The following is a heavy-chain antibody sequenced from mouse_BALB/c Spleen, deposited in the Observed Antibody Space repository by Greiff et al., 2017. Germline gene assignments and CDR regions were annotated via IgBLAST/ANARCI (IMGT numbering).Heavy chain of an antibody. CDR1: GYSITSDYA. J-gene: IGHJ3*01. CDR3: ARTERYGSSWFAY. CDR2: ISYSGST. Sequence: EVQLQESGPGLVKPSQSLSLTCTVTGYSITSDYAWNWIRQFPGNKLGWKGYISYSGSTSYNPSLKSRISITRDTSKNQFFLQLNSVTTEDTATYDGARTERYGSSWFAYWGQGTLVTVSA. D-gene: IGHD1-1*01. V-gene: IGHV3-2*02.